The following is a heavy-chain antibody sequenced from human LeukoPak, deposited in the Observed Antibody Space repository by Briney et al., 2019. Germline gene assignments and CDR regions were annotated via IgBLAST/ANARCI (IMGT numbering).Heavy chain of an antibody. D-gene: IGHD3-22*01. CDR2: LWYDGTNK. Sequence: GGSLRLSRAASGLRSSSYSMYCVRQAPGKGLEWVASLWYDGTNKYYADSVKGRFTISRDNSKNTLYLQMNSLRAEDTAVYYCARARNNYDSSGYSALDYWGQGTLVTVSS. V-gene: IGHV3-33*07. CDR1: GLRSSSYS. CDR3: ARARNNYDSSGYSALDY. J-gene: IGHJ4*02.